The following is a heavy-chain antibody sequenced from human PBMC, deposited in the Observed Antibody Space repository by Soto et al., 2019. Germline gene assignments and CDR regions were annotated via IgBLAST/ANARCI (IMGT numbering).Heavy chain of an antibody. J-gene: IGHJ4*02. V-gene: IGHV3-23*04. D-gene: IGHD3-3*01. Sequence: EVQLVESGGGLVKPGGSLRVSCAASGFTFGGYGMGWVRQAPGKGLEWVSTITGDNTYYAASVRGRFTISRDNYKNTLYLQMSSLRAEDTALYYCAKDKERGGYDSDFDSWGQGTLVTVSS. CDR1: GFTFGGYG. CDR2: ITGDNT. CDR3: AKDKERGGYDSDFDS.